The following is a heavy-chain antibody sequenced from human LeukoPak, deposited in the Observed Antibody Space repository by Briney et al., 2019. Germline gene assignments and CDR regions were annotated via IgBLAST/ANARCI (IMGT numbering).Heavy chain of an antibody. CDR2: ISGGTT. CDR1: GFTFGDYL. D-gene: IGHD6-19*01. V-gene: IGHV3-49*03. J-gene: IGHJ4*02. CDR3: SRGSGWLSVY. Sequence: TGRSLRLSCTASGFTFGDYLMSWFRQAPGKGQEWIGFISGGTTEYAASVKGRFTISRDDSTSIAYLQMNSLTTEDTAVYYCSRGSGWLSVYWGQGTLVTVSS.